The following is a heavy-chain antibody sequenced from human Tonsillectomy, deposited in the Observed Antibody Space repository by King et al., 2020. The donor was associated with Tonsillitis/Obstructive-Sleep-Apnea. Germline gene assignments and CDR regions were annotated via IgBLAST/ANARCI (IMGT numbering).Heavy chain of an antibody. CDR1: GFTVSSNY. CDR3: ARDRVVVVPAAIPVYYYYGMDV. J-gene: IGHJ6*02. V-gene: IGHV3-53*01. CDR2: IYSGGGT. D-gene: IGHD2-2*02. Sequence: QLVQSGGGLIQPGGSVRLSCAASGFTVSSNYMSWVRQAPGKGLEWVSIIYSGGGTYYADSVKGRFTISRDNSKNTLYLQMNNLRAEDTAVYYCARDRVVVVPAAIPVYYYYGMDVWGQGTTVTVSS.